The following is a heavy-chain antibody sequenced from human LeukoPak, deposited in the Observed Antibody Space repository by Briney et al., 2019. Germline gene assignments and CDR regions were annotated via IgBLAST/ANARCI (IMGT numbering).Heavy chain of an antibody. Sequence: GGSLRLSCAASGFTFSSYEMNWVRQAPGKGLEWGSYISSSDSTIYYADSVKGRFTISRDNAKNSLYLQMNSLRAEDTAVYYCAKEAGVGSYYCMDVWGKGTTVTVSS. CDR2: ISSSDSTI. CDR1: GFTFSSYE. J-gene: IGHJ6*03. CDR3: AKEAGVGSYYCMDV. V-gene: IGHV3-48*03. D-gene: IGHD1-26*01.